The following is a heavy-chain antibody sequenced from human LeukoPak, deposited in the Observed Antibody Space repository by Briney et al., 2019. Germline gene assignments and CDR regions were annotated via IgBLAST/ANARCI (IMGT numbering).Heavy chain of an antibody. CDR1: GFTFSSYW. CDR2: INTDGSST. D-gene: IGHD6-19*01. CDR3: AKGGVVYSSPQDF. J-gene: IGHJ4*02. Sequence: GGSLRLSCAASGFTFSSYWMHWVRQAPGKGLVWVSRINTDGSSTSYADSVKGRFTISRDDSKNILYLQMNSLRVEDTAFYYCAKGGVVYSSPQDFWGQGTLVTVSS. V-gene: IGHV3-74*01.